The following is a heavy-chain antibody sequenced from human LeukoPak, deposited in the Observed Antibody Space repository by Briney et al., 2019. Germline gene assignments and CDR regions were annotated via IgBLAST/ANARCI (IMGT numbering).Heavy chain of an antibody. V-gene: IGHV3-48*03. CDR3: TRWACAGTSCYVLDS. J-gene: IGHJ5*01. CDR2: SSTTGHQT. D-gene: IGHD2-2*01. Sequence: GGSLRLSCAASGFTFNSYNMNWIRQAPGKGLEWVSYSSTTGHQTNYADSVKGRFTISRDHAKNSVYLQMNSLRAEDTAVYYCTRWACAGTSCYVLDSWGQGTPVTVSS. CDR1: GFTFNSYN.